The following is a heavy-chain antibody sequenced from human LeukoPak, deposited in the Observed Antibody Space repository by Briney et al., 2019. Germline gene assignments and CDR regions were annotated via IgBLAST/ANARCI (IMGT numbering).Heavy chain of an antibody. CDR1: GVSISSYY. D-gene: IGHD2-2*01. V-gene: IGHV4-59*01. CDR2: IYNSGNT. CDR3: ARVYCSTTSCYAVDY. Sequence: SETLSLTCTVSGVSISSYYWSWIRQPPGKGLEWIGYIYNSGNTNYNPSLNSRVSISLDTSKNQVSLKLGSVTAADTAVYYCARVYCSTTSCYAVDYWGQGTLVTVSS. J-gene: IGHJ4*02.